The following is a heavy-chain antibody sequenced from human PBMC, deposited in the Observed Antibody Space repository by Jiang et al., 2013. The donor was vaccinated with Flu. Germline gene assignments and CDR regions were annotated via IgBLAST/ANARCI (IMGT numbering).Heavy chain of an antibody. Sequence: GSGLVKPSETLSLTCTVSGGSISTTGYYWGWIRQSPVKGLEWIGSLFYSGSTYYNPSLRSRVTISADASKTQFSLRLSSVSAADTAVYYCGSSNYGIEYFQYWGQGTLVTVSS. V-gene: IGHV4-39*01. D-gene: IGHD3-10*01. CDR1: GGSISTTGYY. CDR3: GSSNYGIEYFQY. J-gene: IGHJ1*01. CDR2: LFYSGST.